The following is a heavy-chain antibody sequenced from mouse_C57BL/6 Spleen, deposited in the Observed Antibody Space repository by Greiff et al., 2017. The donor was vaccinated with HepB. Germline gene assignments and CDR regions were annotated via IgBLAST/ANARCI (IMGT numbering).Heavy chain of an antibody. J-gene: IGHJ4*01. CDR1: GYTFTSYW. CDR2: IYPGSGST. CDR3: ARTYGSTSDGMDY. Sequence: QVQLQQPGAELVKPGASVKMSCKASGYTFTSYWITWVKQRPGQGLEWIGDIYPGSGSTNYNEKFKSKATLTVDTSSSTAYMQLSSLTSEDSAVYYCARTYGSTSDGMDYWGQGTSVTVSS. V-gene: IGHV1-55*01. D-gene: IGHD1-1*01.